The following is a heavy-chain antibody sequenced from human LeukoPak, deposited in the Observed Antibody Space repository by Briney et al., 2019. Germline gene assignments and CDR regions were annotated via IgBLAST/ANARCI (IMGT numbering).Heavy chain of an antibody. D-gene: IGHD2-21*01. CDR2: VSYSGTT. CDR3: ARLGSVVVAINGFPAGVFDN. J-gene: IGHJ4*02. Sequence: SETLSLTCNVSGASIRSRGHYWSWIRQSPGKGLEWIGTVSYSGTTYYNPSLKSRVTISVDTSKNHFSLKLISVTAADTTLYYCARLGSVVVAINGFPAGVFDNWGQGVLVTVSS. CDR1: GASIRSRGHY. V-gene: IGHV4-39*02.